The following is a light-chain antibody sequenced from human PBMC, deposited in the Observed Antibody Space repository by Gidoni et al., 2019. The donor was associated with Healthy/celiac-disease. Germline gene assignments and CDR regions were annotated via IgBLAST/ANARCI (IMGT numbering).Light chain of an antibody. CDR3: GADHGSGSNFVSYV. V-gene: IGLV9-49*01. Sequence: QPVLTQPPSASASLGASVTLTCTLSSGYSNYKEDGYQHRPGKGPRFVMRVGTGGIVGSKGDGIPDRFSVLGSGLNRYLTIKNIQEEDESDYHCGADHGSGSNFVSYVFGTGTKVTVL. CDR1: SGYSNYK. CDR2: VGTGGIVG. J-gene: IGLJ1*01.